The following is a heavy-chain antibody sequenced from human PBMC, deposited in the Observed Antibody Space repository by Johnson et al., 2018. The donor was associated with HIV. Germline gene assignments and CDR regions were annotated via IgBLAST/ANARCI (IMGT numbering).Heavy chain of an antibody. Sequence: QVQLVESGGGVVQPGKSLTLSCVASGLSFSNFGIHWVRQAPGKGPAWVAVISFEGNLKKYADSVTGRFTISRDNAKNSLYLQMNSLRAEDTAMYYCTTMSALWFGDIHVFGDGFDIWGQGTMVTVSS. D-gene: IGHD3-10*01. CDR3: TTMSALWFGDIHVFGDGFDI. V-gene: IGHV3-30*03. CDR2: ISFEGNLK. CDR1: GLSFSNFG. J-gene: IGHJ3*02.